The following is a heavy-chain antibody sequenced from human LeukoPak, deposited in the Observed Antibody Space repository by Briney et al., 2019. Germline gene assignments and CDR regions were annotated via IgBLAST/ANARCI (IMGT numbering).Heavy chain of an antibody. CDR1: GYSFTSYW. Sequence: GVSLKISCKGSGYSFTSYWIGWVRQMPGKGLEWMGIIYPGDSDTRYSPSFQGQVTISADKSISTAYLQWSSLKASDTAMYYCTTIYGGNSEYFQHWGQGTLVTVSS. D-gene: IGHD4-23*01. CDR2: IYPGDSDT. J-gene: IGHJ1*01. V-gene: IGHV5-51*01. CDR3: TTIYGGNSEYFQH.